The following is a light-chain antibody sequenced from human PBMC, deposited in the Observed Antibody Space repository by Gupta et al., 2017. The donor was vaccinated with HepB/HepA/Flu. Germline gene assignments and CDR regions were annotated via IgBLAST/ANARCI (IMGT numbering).Light chain of an antibody. J-gene: IGLJ2*01. CDR1: SSDVGRYNY. CDR3: SSYTSSSTLV. CDR2: DVS. V-gene: IGLV2-14*03. Sequence: QSALSHPASVPGPPGQSISDSCAGTSSDVGRYNYVSWYQQHPGKAPKLMIYDVSNRPSGVSNRFSGSKSGNTASLTISRLQAEDEADYYCSSYTSSSTLVFGGGTKLTVL.